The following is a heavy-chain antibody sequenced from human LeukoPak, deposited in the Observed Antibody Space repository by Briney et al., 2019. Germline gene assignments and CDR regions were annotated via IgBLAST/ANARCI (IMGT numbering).Heavy chain of an antibody. J-gene: IGHJ3*02. D-gene: IGHD5-12*01. CDR1: GYTFIYG. V-gene: IGHV1-18*01. CDR2: ISAYNDNT. Sequence: GASVKVSCKASGYTFIYGISWVRQAPGQGLEWMGWISAYNDNTNYAQKFQGRVTMTTDTSTSTAYMELRSLRSDDTAVYYCARGSGYSGYGGINDAFDIWGQGTMVTVSS. CDR3: ARGSGYSGYGGINDAFDI.